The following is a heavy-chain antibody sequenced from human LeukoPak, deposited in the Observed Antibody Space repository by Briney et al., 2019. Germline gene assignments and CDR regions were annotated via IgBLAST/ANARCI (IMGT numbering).Heavy chain of an antibody. V-gene: IGHV4-59*01. D-gene: IGHD6-6*01. J-gene: IGHJ4*02. CDR3: ARDHSSSSHFDY. CDR2: IYYSGST. CDR1: GGSISSYY. Sequence: PSEILSLTCTVSGGSISSYYWSWIRQPPGKGLEWIGYIYYSGSTNYNPSLKSRVTISVDTSKNQFSLKLSSVTAPDTAVYYCARDHSSSSHFDYWGQGTLVTVSS.